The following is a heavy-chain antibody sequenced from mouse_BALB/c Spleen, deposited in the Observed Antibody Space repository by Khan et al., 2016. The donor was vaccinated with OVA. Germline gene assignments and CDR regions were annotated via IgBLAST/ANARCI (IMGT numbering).Heavy chain of an antibody. V-gene: IGHV1S137*01. CDR1: GYTFTDFT. CDR3: TRGGGSRFAY. J-gene: IGHJ3*01. Sequence: ESGAELVRPGVSVKISCKGSGYTFTDFTMHWVKQSHAKSLEWIGVINTYYGDVTYNQKFKGKATMTVDPSSSTVYMELARLTSEDSAIYYCTRGGGSRFAYWGQGTLVTVSA. CDR2: INTYYGDV.